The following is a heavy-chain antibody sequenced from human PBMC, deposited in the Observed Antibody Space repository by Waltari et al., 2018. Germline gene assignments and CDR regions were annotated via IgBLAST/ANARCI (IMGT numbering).Heavy chain of an antibody. CDR2: INHSGST. CDR1: GGSFSVYY. D-gene: IGHD6-19*01. V-gene: IGHV4-34*01. CDR3: ARGAEYSSGWYSGYYYYGMDV. J-gene: IGHJ6*02. Sequence: QVQLQQWGAGLLKPSETLSLTCAVYGGSFSVYYCSWIRQPHGKGLEWIGEINHSGSTNYNPSLKSRVTISVDTSKNQFSLKLSSVTAADTAVYYCARGAEYSSGWYSGYYYYGMDVWGQGTTVTVSS.